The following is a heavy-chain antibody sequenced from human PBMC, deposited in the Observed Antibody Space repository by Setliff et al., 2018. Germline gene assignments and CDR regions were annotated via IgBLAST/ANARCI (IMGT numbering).Heavy chain of an antibody. V-gene: IGHV1-2*02. CDR3: ARQPMDTIMVTFDY. D-gene: IGHD5-12*01. J-gene: IGHJ4*02. CDR2: INPNNGDT. CDR1: GYTFTGYY. Sequence: AASVKVSCKASGYTFTGYYFHWVRQAPGQGLEWMGWINPNNGDTKSAQKFQGRLTMTRDTSISTAYMELSSLRSDDTAVYYCARQPMDTIMVTFDYWGQGILVTVSS.